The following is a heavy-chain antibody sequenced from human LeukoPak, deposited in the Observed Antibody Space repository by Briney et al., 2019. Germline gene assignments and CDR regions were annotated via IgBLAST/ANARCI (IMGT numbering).Heavy chain of an antibody. Sequence: PGGSLRLSCSASGXTVSNHYMNWVRQAPGKGLEWVSVIYSGGGTHYTDSVKGRFTISRDNSKNTLFLQMNNLRAEDTALYYCARGQVVGATDYFDYWGQGTPVTVAS. CDR1: GXTVSNHY. J-gene: IGHJ4*02. D-gene: IGHD1-26*01. CDR3: ARGQVVGATDYFDY. V-gene: IGHV3-53*01. CDR2: IYSGGGT.